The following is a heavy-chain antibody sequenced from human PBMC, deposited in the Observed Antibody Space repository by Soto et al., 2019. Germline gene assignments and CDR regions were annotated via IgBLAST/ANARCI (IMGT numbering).Heavy chain of an antibody. CDR3: ARGQDYYASSGYYSVY. V-gene: IGHV1-69*06. CDR1: GGTFSSYA. J-gene: IGHJ4*01. Sequence: ASVKVSCKASGGTFSSYAISWVRQAPGQGLEWMGGIIPIFGTANYAQKFQGRVTITADKSTSTAYMELSSRRSEDTAVYYCARGQDYYASSGYYSVYWGHGTLVTVSS. D-gene: IGHD3-22*01. CDR2: IIPIFGTA.